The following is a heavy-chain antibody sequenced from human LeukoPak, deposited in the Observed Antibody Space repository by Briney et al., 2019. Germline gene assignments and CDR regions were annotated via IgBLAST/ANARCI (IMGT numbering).Heavy chain of an antibody. D-gene: IGHD3-3*01. J-gene: IGHJ4*02. CDR3: ATWGEFWSGKYGGY. V-gene: IGHV3-15*01. CDR2: IKSKIDGGTT. Sequence: PGGSLRLSCAAAGFTFNNAWMSWVRQAPGKGLEWVGRIKSKIDGGTTDYAAPVKGRFSISRDDSKNTVYLQMNSLKTEDTAVYYCATWGEFWSGKYGGYWGQGTLVTVSS. CDR1: GFTFNNAW.